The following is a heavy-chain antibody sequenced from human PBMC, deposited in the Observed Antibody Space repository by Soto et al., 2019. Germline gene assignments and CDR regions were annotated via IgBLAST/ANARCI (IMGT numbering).Heavy chain of an antibody. D-gene: IGHD6-13*01. CDR1: GFIFSDYW. J-gene: IGHJ4*02. CDR3: XRDXXAAGLXFDY. V-gene: IGHV3-7*05. Sequence: EVQLVESGGGLVQPGGSLRLSCAASGFIFSDYWMNWVRQAPGKGLEWVASMKYDGGEKIYVDSVRGRFTISRDNAKNSLYLQMASLXAEDTAVYXCXRDXXAAGLXFDYWGQGTLVTVSS. CDR2: MKYDGGEK.